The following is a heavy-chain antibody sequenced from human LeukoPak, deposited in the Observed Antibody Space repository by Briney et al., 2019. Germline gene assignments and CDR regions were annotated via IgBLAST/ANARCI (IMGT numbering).Heavy chain of an antibody. J-gene: IGHJ4*02. CDR1: GFTFSRYA. CDR2: ISSNGGST. D-gene: IGHD6-19*01. CDR3: ARGGWGTYDPGNLDF. V-gene: IGHV3-64*04. Sequence: PGGSLRLSCSVSGFTFSRYAMHWVRQTPGKGLEHVSGISSNGGSTYYADSVKGRFTISRDNSKNTLYLQINSLRAEDTALYYCARGGWGTYDPGNLDFWGQGTLVTVSS.